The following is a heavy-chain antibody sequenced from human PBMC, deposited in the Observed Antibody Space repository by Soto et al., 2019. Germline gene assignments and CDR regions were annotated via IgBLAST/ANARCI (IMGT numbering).Heavy chain of an antibody. CDR2: IYHSGST. D-gene: IGHD5-12*01. CDR3: ARMEGYSGYAWDFDY. CDR1: GGSISSSNC. V-gene: IGHV4-4*02. J-gene: IGHJ4*02. Sequence: SETLSLTCAVSGGSISSSNCWSWVRQPPGKGLEWIGEIYHSGSTNYNPSLKSRVTISVDKSKNQFSLKLSSVTAADTGVYYCARMEGYSGYAWDFDYCGRVTLVTVFS.